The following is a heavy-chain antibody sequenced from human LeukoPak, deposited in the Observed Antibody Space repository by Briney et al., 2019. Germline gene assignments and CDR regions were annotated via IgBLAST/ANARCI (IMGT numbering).Heavy chain of an antibody. V-gene: IGHV1-18*01. J-gene: IGHJ4*02. Sequence: ASVKVSCKASGYNFINYGISWVRQAPGQGLEWMGWITADNGNANYAQKFQGRVTMTADTSTSTAYMELRSLRSDDTAVYYCARALYCSSSNCYDGASDYWGQGTLVTVSS. CDR3: ARALYCSSSNCYDGASDY. D-gene: IGHD2-15*01. CDR1: GYNFINYG. CDR2: ITADNGNA.